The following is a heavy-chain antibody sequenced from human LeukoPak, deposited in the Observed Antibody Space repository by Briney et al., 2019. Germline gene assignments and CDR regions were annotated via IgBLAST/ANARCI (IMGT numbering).Heavy chain of an antibody. CDR3: AVAGTNDAFDI. Sequence: GGSLRLSCAASGFTFSSYDMHWVRQATGKGLEWVSDIGTAGDTYYPGSVKGRFTISRENAKNSLYLQMNSLRAGDTAVYYCAVAGTNDAFDIWGQGTMVTVSS. CDR2: IGTAGDT. CDR1: GFTFSSYD. D-gene: IGHD6-19*01. J-gene: IGHJ3*02. V-gene: IGHV3-13*01.